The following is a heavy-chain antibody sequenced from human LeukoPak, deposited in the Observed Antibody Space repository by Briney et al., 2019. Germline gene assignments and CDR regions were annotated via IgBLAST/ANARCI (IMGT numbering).Heavy chain of an antibody. CDR1: GFTFSSYA. Sequence: GGSLRLSCAASGFTFSSYAMSWVRQAPGKGLEWVSLISGSGGSTYYADSVKGRFTISRDNSKNTLYLQMNSLRAEDTAVYYCAKYGSGSYGIDPWGQGTLVTVSS. V-gene: IGHV3-23*01. J-gene: IGHJ5*02. D-gene: IGHD3-10*01. CDR2: ISGSGGST. CDR3: AKYGSGSYGIDP.